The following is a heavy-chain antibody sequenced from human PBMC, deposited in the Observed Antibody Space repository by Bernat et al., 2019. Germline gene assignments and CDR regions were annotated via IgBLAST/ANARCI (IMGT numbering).Heavy chain of an antibody. J-gene: IGHJ3*02. Sequence: QVQLVESGGGVVQPGRSLRLSCAASGFTFSSYAMHWVRQAPGKGLEWVAVISYDGSNKYYADSVKGRFTISRDNSKNTLYLQMNSLRAEDTAVYYCARGSASAWTDDAFDIWGQGTVVTVSS. D-gene: IGHD6-19*01. CDR3: ARGSASAWTDDAFDI. CDR1: GFTFSSYA. CDR2: ISYDGSNK. V-gene: IGHV3-30-3*01.